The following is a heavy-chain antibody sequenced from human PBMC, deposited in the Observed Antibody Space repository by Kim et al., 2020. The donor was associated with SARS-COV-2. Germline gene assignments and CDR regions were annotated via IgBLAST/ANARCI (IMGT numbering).Heavy chain of an antibody. D-gene: IGHD3-9*01. V-gene: IGHV4-39*01. CDR3: ARSGPILRYFALYNWFDP. J-gene: IGHJ5*02. Sequence: SETLSLTCTVSGGSISSSSYYWGWIRQPPGKGLEWIGSIYYSWSTYDNPSLKSRVTISVDTSKNQFSLKLSSVTAADTAVYYCARSGPILRYFALYNWFDPWGQGTLVTVSS. CDR2: IYYSWST. CDR1: GGSISSSSYY.